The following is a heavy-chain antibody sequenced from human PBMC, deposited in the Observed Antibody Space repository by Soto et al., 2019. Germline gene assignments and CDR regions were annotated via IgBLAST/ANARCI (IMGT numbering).Heavy chain of an antibody. CDR1: GFTFSSYS. D-gene: IGHD4-17*01. Sequence: GGSLRLSCAASGFTFSSYSMNWVRQAPGKGLEWVSYISSSSSTIYYADSVKGRFTISRDNAKNSLYLQMNSLRDEDTAVYYCARADDYHYYYYGMDVWGQGTTVTVSS. CDR3: ARADDYHYYYYGMDV. J-gene: IGHJ6*02. CDR2: ISSSSSTI. V-gene: IGHV3-48*02.